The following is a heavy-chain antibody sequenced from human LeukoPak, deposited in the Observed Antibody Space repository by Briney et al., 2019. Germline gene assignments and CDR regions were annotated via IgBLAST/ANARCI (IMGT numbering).Heavy chain of an antibody. D-gene: IGHD3-10*01. CDR2: IYSGGST. Sequence: QPGGSLRLSCAASGFTASSNYMSWVRQAPGKGLEWDSVIYSGGSTYYADSVKGRFTISRDNSKNTLYLQMNSLRAEDTAVYYCARDRLMVRGQGWYFDLWGRGTLVTVSS. CDR3: ARDRLMVRGQGWYFDL. J-gene: IGHJ2*01. V-gene: IGHV3-53*01. CDR1: GFTASSNY.